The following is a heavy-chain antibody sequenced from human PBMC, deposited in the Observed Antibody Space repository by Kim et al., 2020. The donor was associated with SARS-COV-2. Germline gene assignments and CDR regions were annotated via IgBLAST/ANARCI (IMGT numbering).Heavy chain of an antibody. CDR1: GFTFSSYS. J-gene: IGHJ2*01. CDR2: ISSSSSYI. D-gene: IGHD2-2*01. V-gene: IGHV3-21*01. CDR3: ARSRGIYCSSTSCYHWYFDL. Sequence: GGSLRLSCAASGFTFSSYSMNWVRQAPGKGLEWVSSISSSSSYIYYADSVKGRFTISRDNAKNSLYLQMNSLRAEDTAVYYCARSRGIYCSSTSCYHWYFDLWGRGTLVTVSS.